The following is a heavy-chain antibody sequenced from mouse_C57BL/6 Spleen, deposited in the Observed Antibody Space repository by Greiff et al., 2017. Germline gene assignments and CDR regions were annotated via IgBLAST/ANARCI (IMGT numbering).Heavy chain of an antibody. CDR3: ARWGYSNYDAMDY. Sequence: QVQLQQPGAELVKPGASVKLSCKASGYTFTSYWMHWVKQRPGQGLEWIGMIHPNSGSTNYNEKFKSKATLTVDKSSSTAYMQLSSLTSEDSAVYDCARWGYSNYDAMDYWGQGTSVTVSS. CDR2: IHPNSGST. CDR1: GYTFTSYW. J-gene: IGHJ4*01. V-gene: IGHV1-64*01. D-gene: IGHD2-5*01.